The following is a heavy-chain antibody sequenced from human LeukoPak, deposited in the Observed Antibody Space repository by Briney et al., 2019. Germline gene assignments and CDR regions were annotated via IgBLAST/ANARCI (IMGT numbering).Heavy chain of an antibody. CDR3: ARDGVFSGAYALGY. D-gene: IGHD3-16*01. CDR1: GYTFINYN. J-gene: IGHJ4*02. V-gene: IGHV1-18*01. CDR2: ISTYNGDT. Sequence: GASVKVSCKASGYTFINYNINWVRQAPGQGLEWMGWISTYNGDTNSAQRLQGRVTMTTDTSTSTAYMELRSLRSDDTAVYYCARDGVFSGAYALGYWGQGTLVTDSS.